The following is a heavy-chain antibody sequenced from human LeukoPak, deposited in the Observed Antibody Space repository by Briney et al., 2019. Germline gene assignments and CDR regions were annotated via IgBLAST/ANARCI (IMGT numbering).Heavy chain of an antibody. CDR2: INHSGST. CDR1: GGSFSGYY. V-gene: IGHV4-34*01. Sequence: SSETLSLTCAAHGGSFSGYYWSWIRQPPGKGQEWIGEINHSGSTNYNPSLKSRVTISVDTSKNQFSLKLSSVTAADTAVYYCASLRNTVTTDYYYYYYMDVWGKGTTVTVSS. CDR3: ASLRNTVTTDYYYYYYMDV. J-gene: IGHJ6*03. D-gene: IGHD4-11*01.